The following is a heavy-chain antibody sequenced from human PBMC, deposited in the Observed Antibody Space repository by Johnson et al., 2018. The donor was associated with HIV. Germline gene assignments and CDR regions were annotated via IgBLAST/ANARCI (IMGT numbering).Heavy chain of an antibody. V-gene: IGHV3-11*04. Sequence: QVQLVESGGGLVKPGGSLRLSCAASGFTFSDYYMSWIRQAPGKGLEWVSYISSDVTTIYDADSVKGRFTISRDNAKNSLYLQMNSLRAEDTAVYYCARDLYSSLWKKDASDIWDQGTMVTVSS. J-gene: IGHJ3*02. CDR1: GFTFSDYY. CDR2: ISSDVTTI. CDR3: ARDLYSSLWKKDASDI. D-gene: IGHD6-6*01.